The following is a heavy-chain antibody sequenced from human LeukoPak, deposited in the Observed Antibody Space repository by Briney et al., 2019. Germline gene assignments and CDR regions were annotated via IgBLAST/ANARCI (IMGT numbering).Heavy chain of an antibody. Sequence: APIPHRPSSGLAFNSYLMHLVPQAPGKGLEGVAVISYDGSNKYYADSVKGRFTISRDNSKNTLYLQMNSLRAEDTAVYYCAKESGSGSYYNSWGQGTLVTVSS. CDR3: AKESGSGSYYNS. CDR2: ISYDGSNK. D-gene: IGHD3-10*01. V-gene: IGHV3-30*18. J-gene: IGHJ4*02. CDR1: GLAFNSYL.